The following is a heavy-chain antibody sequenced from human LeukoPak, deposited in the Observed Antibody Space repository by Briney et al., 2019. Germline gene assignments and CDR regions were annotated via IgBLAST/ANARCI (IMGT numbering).Heavy chain of an antibody. CDR1: GFTFSNYA. CDR3: AKALYSSGWYKSAFDF. J-gene: IGHJ4*02. V-gene: IGHV3-23*01. Sequence: TGGSLRLSCAASGFTFSNYAMSWVRQAPGKGLEWVSAISGSGGSTYYADSVKGRFTISRDNSKNTLYLQMNSLRAEDTAVYYCAKALYSSGWYKSAFDFWGQGTLVTVSS. D-gene: IGHD6-19*01. CDR2: ISGSGGST.